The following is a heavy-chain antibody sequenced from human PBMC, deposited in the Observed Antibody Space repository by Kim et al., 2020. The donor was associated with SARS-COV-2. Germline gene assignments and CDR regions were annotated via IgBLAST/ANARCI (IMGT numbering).Heavy chain of an antibody. Sequence: ASVKVSCKASGYTFTSYYMHWVRQAPGQGLEWMGIINPSGGSTSYAQKFQGRVTMTRDTSTSTVYMELSSLRSEDTAVYYCARDLVQYYYDSSGYPEDPNAFDIWGQGTMVTVSS. CDR1: GYTFTSYY. J-gene: IGHJ3*02. CDR3: ARDLVQYYYDSSGYPEDPNAFDI. CDR2: INPSGGST. D-gene: IGHD3-22*01. V-gene: IGHV1-46*01.